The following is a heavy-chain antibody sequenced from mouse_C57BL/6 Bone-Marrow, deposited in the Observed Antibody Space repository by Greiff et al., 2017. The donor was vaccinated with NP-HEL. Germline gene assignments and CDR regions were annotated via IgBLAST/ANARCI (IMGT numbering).Heavy chain of an antibody. CDR1: GFTFSCYA. CDR2: ISDGGSYT. J-gene: IGHJ3*01. D-gene: IGHD2-2*01. Sequence: EVHLVESGGGLVKPGGSLKLSCAASGFTFSCYAMSWVRQTPEKRLEWVATISDGGSYTYYPDNVQGRFTIPRDNAENNLYLQMSHLKSEDTAMYYCARDNGYRFAYWGQGTLVTVSA. V-gene: IGHV5-4*01. CDR3: ARDNGYRFAY.